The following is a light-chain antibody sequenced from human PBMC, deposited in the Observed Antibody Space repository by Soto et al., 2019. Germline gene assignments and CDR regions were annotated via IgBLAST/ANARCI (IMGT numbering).Light chain of an antibody. CDR2: DVN. CDR1: SSDVGSTFNY. J-gene: IGLJ3*02. CDR3: SAYSTGSTPVL. Sequence: QSVLTQPASVSGSAGQSITISCTGTSSDVGSTFNYVSWYQHHPGKAPRLIMSDVNHRPSGVSDRFSGSKSGNTASLTISGLQAEDEADYFCSAYSTGSTPVLFGGGTQLTVL. V-gene: IGLV2-14*03.